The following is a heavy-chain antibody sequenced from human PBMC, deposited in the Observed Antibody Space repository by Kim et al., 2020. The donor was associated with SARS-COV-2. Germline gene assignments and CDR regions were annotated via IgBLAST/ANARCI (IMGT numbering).Heavy chain of an antibody. CDR3: ARTSGKGWNFDY. V-gene: IGHV4-30-2*03. D-gene: IGHD2-15*01. Sequence: SYNPSLRSRVTISVDTSKNQFSRKLSSVTAADTAVYYCARTSGKGWNFDYWGQGTLVTVSS. J-gene: IGHJ4*02.